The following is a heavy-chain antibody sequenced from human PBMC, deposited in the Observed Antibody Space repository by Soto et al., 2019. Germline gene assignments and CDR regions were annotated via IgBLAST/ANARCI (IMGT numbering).Heavy chain of an antibody. J-gene: IGHJ4*02. CDR2: IYYSGST. V-gene: IGHV4-30-4*01. Sequence: SETLSLTCTVSGGSIISGDYYWIWIRQPPGKGLEWIGYIYYSGSTYYNPSLKSRVTISVDTSKNQFSLKLSSVTAADTAVYYCARGQYGGNSGTYWGQGTLVTVSS. CDR3: ARGQYGGNSGTY. D-gene: IGHD2-21*02. CDR1: GGSIISGDYY.